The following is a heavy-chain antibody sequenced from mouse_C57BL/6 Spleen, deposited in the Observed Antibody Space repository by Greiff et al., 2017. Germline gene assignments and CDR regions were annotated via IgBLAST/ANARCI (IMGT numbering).Heavy chain of an antibody. CDR2: IHPNSGST. Sequence: QVHVKQPGAELVKPGASVKLSCKASGYTFTSYWMHWVKQRPGQGLEWIGMIHPNSGSTNYNEKFKSKATLTVDKSSSTAYMQLSSLTSEDSAVYYCASPRGYYAMDYWGQGTSVTVSS. V-gene: IGHV1-64*01. J-gene: IGHJ4*01. CDR1: GYTFTSYW. CDR3: ASPRGYYAMDY.